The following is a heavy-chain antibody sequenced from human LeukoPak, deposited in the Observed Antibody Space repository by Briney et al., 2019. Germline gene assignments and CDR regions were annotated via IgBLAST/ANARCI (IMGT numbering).Heavy chain of an antibody. CDR3: ARWGSLGYCSGGSCYGSDVGMDV. CDR2: IKQDGSEE. Sequence: GGSLRLSCAASGFTFSSYWMSWVRQAPGKGLEWVANIKQDGSEEYYVDSVKGRFTISRDNAKNSLYLQMNSLRAEDTAVYYCARWGSLGYCSGGSCYGSDVGMDVWGQGTTVTVSS. D-gene: IGHD2-15*01. V-gene: IGHV3-7*01. J-gene: IGHJ6*02. CDR1: GFTFSSYW.